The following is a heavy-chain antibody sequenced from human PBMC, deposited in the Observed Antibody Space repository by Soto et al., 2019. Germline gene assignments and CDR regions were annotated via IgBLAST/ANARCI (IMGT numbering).Heavy chain of an antibody. D-gene: IGHD5-12*01. J-gene: IGHJ3*01. CDR2: IGGRGNSA. Sequence: PLGSLRLSCAASGFIFTNYAMNCVRQAPGKGLEWVSVIGGRGNSAYYADSVQGRFTISRDNSKNTLSLQMSSLTADDTAIYYCVREGRGSFDFWGRRTMVTVSS. CDR1: GFIFTNYA. V-gene: IGHV3-23*01. CDR3: VREGRGSFDF.